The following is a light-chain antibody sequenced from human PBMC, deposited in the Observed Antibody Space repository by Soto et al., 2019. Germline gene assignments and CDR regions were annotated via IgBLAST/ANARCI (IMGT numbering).Light chain of an antibody. J-gene: IGLJ3*02. Sequence: QSALTQPASVSGSPGQSITISCTGTRSDVGGYDYVSWYQHHPGKAPKLMIYEVTNRPSGVSNRFSGSKSGNTASLTISGLQAEDEADYYCQTWGTGIQVFGGGTKLTVL. CDR2: EVT. V-gene: IGLV2-14*01. CDR1: RSDVGGYDY. CDR3: QTWGTGIQV.